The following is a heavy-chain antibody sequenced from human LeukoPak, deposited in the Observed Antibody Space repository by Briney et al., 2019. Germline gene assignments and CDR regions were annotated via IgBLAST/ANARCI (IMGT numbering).Heavy chain of an antibody. D-gene: IGHD3-10*01. CDR1: GFTFSSYV. V-gene: IGHV3-30*04. J-gene: IGHJ4*02. Sequence: PGGSLRLSCAASGFTFSSYVMHWVRQAPGKGLEWVAIISYDGSNEYYADSVKGRFTISRDNAKNTLYLQMNSLRAEDTAIYYCARGGSSIDYWGQGTLVTVSS. CDR3: ARGGSSIDY. CDR2: ISYDGSNE.